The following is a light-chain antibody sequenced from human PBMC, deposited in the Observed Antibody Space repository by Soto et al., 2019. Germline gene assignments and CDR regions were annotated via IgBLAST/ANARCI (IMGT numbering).Light chain of an antibody. CDR2: KIS. V-gene: IGLV2-14*01. J-gene: IGLJ2*01. CDR1: NSDIGVYNY. Sequence: QSAVTQPASVSGSPGQSITIPCTGTNSDIGVYNYVSWYQQHPGKAPKLIIYKISNRPSGVSNRFSASKSGNTASLTISGLHAEDEADYYCNSYTRSSTLVFGGGTKVTVL. CDR3: NSYTRSSTLV.